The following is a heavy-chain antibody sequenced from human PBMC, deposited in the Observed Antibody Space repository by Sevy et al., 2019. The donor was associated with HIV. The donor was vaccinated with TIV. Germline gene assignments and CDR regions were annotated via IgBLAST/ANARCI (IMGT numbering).Heavy chain of an antibody. CDR3: VRQDLATAAPRPY. D-gene: IGHD6-6*01. Sequence: SETLSLTCTVHGEPFSGYYWSWIRQPPGKGLEWIGEINHSGITHYNPSLKSRVTLSVDTSKNHSSLKLSSVTAADTAVYYCVRQDLATAAPRPYWGQGSLVTVSS. CDR2: INHSGIT. J-gene: IGHJ4*02. V-gene: IGHV4-34*01. CDR1: GEPFSGYY.